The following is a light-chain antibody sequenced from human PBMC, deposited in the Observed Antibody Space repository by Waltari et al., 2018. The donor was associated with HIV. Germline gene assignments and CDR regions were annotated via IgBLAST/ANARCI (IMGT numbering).Light chain of an antibody. Sequence: QSALPHPPPVFGSPGRSIPIPSTATKSDIGSVPWYQQHPGKAPRLLIYDVTNRPSGVPSRFSGSKSAYTASLTISGLQAEDEADYYCSSYTDSDTHVIFGGGTRLT. CDR3: SSYTDSDTHVI. V-gene: IGLV2-14*03. CDR2: DVT. CDR1: KSDIGS. J-gene: IGLJ2*01.